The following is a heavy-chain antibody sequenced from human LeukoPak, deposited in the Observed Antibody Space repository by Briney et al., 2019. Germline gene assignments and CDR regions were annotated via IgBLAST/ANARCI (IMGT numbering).Heavy chain of an antibody. CDR2: IYYSGST. CDR1: GGSISSYY. J-gene: IGHJ6*03. V-gene: IGHV4-59*01. Sequence: SPSETLSLTCTVSGGSISSYYWSWIRQTPGKGLEWIGYIYYSGSTNFNPSLKSRVTISVDTSKNQFSLKMSSVTAADTAVYFCARGGPPGYYYDYYMDVWGKGTTVTISS. CDR3: ARGGPPGYYYDYYMDV.